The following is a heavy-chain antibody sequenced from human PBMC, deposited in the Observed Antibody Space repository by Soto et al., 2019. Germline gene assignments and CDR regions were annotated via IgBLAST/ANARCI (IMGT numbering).Heavy chain of an antibody. CDR3: AIPTYCRDRLCPFDD. CDR2: IYPGDSDT. V-gene: IGHV5-51*01. CDR1: GYSFTTYW. Sequence: GESLKISCKGSGYSFTTYWIGWVRQMPGKGLEWMGIIYPGDSDTRYSPSFQGQVTISANKSTSTAYLQWSSLKASDTAMYYCAIPTYCRDRLCPFDDRGPGTRVTLAS. D-gene: IGHD2-21*01. J-gene: IGHJ4*02.